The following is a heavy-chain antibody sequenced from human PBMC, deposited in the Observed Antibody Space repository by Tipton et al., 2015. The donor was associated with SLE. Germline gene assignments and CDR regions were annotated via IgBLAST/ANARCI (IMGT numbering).Heavy chain of an antibody. CDR1: DGSIRSTNYY. J-gene: IGHJ4*02. V-gene: IGHV4-39*07. Sequence: TLSLTCTVSDGSIRSTNYYWGWIRQPPGKGLEWIGSIFYTGSTYYNPSLKSRVSFSIDTSKHQFSLKLSSVTAADTAVYYCARGILEWSDYWGQGTLVTVSS. CDR2: IFYTGST. D-gene: IGHD3-3*01. CDR3: ARGILEWSDY.